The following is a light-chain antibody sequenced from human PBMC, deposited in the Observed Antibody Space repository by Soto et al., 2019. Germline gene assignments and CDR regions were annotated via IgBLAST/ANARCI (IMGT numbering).Light chain of an antibody. CDR2: EGS. J-gene: IGLJ1*01. CDR3: CSYAGPRTYV. V-gene: IGLV2-23*01. Sequence: QSALTQPASVSGSPGHSITISCTGTTSDVGSYNLVSWYQHHPGKAPKLMIYEGSNRPSGVSNRFSASKSGNTASLTISGLQAEDEADYYCCSYAGPRTYVFGTGTKVTVL. CDR1: TSDVGSYNL.